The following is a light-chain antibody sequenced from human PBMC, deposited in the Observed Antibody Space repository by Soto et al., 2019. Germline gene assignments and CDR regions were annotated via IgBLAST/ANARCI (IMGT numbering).Light chain of an antibody. CDR1: QGVTTN. CDR2: GAS. Sequence: EIVMTQSPATLSVSPGDTATLSCRASQGVTTNLAWFQQKPGQAPRLLIYGASTRATGLPARFSGSGSGTEFTLTISSLQSEDFAVYYCRQYNNWPRTFGQGTKVDIK. V-gene: IGKV3-15*01. CDR3: RQYNNWPRT. J-gene: IGKJ1*01.